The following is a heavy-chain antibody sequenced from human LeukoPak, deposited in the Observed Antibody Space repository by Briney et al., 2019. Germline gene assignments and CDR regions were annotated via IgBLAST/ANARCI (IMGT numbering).Heavy chain of an antibody. D-gene: IGHD2-2*01. J-gene: IGHJ4*02. CDR3: ARTTSSIFDY. V-gene: IGHV3-11*01. Sequence: GGSLRLSCAASGFTFSDYYMNWIRPAPGLGLEWVSYISRGGNTISYADSVKGRFTISRDNAKNSLFLQMISLRATAMSVYYCARTTSSIFDYWGQGALVTVSS. CDR1: GFTFSDYY. CDR2: ISRGGNTI.